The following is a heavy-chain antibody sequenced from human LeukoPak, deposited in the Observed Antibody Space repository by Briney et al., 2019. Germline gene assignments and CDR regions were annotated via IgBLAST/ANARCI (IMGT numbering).Heavy chain of an antibody. D-gene: IGHD2-2*01. J-gene: IGHJ4*02. CDR1: GFTFSSYG. CDR3: AKASPPIGVVVPAAPDY. V-gene: IGHV3-30*18. CDR2: ISYDGSNK. Sequence: GGSLRLSCAASGFTFSSYGMPWIRQAPGKGLEWVAVISYDGSNKYYADSVKGRFTISRDNSKNTLYLQMNSLRAEDTAVYYCAKASPPIGVVVPAAPDYWGQGTLVTVSS.